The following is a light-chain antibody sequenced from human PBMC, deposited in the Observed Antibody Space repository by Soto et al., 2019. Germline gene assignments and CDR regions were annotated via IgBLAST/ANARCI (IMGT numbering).Light chain of an antibody. CDR2: GNN. J-gene: IGLJ1*01. Sequence: QSVLTQPPSVSGAPGHRVTISCTGRSSNIGAGYDVHWYPQLQGTAPKLLISGNNNRPSGVPDRFSGSKSGTSAYLAITGLQAEDEADYYCQSYDSSLISYVFGTGTKLTVL. V-gene: IGLV1-40*01. CDR3: QSYDSSLISYV. CDR1: SSNIGAGYD.